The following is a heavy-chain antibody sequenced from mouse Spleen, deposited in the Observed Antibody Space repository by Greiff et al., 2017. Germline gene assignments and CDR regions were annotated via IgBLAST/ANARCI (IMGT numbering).Heavy chain of an antibody. D-gene: IGHD2-14*01. CDR1: GYTFTSYW. CDR2: IYPGDGDT. J-gene: IGHJ4*01. V-gene: IGHV1-87*01. Sequence: VQLQQSGAELARPGASVKLSCKASGYTFTSYWMQWVKQRPGQGLEWIGAIYPGDGDTRYTQKFKGKATLTADKSSSTAYMQLSSLASEDSAVYYCARCEGGYDGGMDYWGQGTSVTVSS. CDR3: ARCEGGYDGGMDY.